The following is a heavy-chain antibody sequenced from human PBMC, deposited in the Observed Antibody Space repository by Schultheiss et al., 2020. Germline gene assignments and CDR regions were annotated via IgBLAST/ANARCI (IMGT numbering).Heavy chain of an antibody. CDR1: GGSISSSNW. CDR2: IYHSGST. CDR3: ARIERLWFGSFDY. J-gene: IGHJ4*02. Sequence: SETLSLTCAVSGGSISSSNWWSWVRQPPGKGLEWIGEIYHSGSTNYNPSLKSRVTISVDKSKNQFSLKLSSVTAADTAVYYCARIERLWFGSFDYWGQGTLVTVSS. V-gene: IGHV4-4*02. D-gene: IGHD3-10*01.